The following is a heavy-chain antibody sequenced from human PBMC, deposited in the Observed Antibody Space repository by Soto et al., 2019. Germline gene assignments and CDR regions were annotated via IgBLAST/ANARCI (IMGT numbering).Heavy chain of an antibody. J-gene: IGHJ3*02. CDR1: GGSISSSSYY. CDR3: ARHEVGNRAFDI. Sequence: SETLSLTCTVSGGSISSSSYYWGWIRQPPGKGLEWIGSIYYSGSTYYNPSLKSRVTISVDTSKNQFSLKLSSVTAADTAVYYCARHEVGNRAFDIWGQGTMVTVSS. CDR2: IYYSGST. D-gene: IGHD1-26*01. V-gene: IGHV4-39*01.